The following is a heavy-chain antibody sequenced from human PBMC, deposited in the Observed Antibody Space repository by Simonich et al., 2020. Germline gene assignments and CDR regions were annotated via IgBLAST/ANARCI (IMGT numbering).Heavy chain of an antibody. CDR1: GGSISSYY. CDR3: ARGISSGWYWYFDL. D-gene: IGHD6-19*01. V-gene: IGHV4-59*01. CDR2: IYYSGST. Sequence: QVQLQESGPGLVKPSETLSLTCTVSGGSISSYYWSWIRQPPGKGLEWIGYIYYSGSTNYNPSLKSLVNISVDTSKNQFSLKLSSVTAADTAVYYCARGISSGWYWYFDLWGRGTLVTVSS. J-gene: IGHJ2*01.